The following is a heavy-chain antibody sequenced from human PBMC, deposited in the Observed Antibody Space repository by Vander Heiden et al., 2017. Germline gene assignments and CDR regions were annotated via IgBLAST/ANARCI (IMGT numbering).Heavy chain of an antibody. V-gene: IGHV3-33*01. CDR2: SWYHGNRE. Sequence: QVQLVESGGGVVQPGRSLSLSCAASGFPFSSYGMHWVRQAPGKGLEWVAVSWYHGNREDYVDSVRGRFTVSRDQSKKMVYLQMDSLRAEDTAVYYCARDADTSSHYSLLDYWGQGTLVTVSS. J-gene: IGHJ4*02. CDR1: GFPFSSYG. D-gene: IGHD3-22*01. CDR3: ARDADTSSHYSLLDY.